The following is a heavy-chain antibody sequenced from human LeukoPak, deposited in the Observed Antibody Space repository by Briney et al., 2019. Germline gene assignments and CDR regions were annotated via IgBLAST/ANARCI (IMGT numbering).Heavy chain of an antibody. CDR3: AKAGGGLVSPFDY. CDR1: GFTFNSYA. CDR2: ISGSGGNT. D-gene: IGHD6-19*01. J-gene: IGHJ4*02. V-gene: IGHV3-23*01. Sequence: GGSLRLSCAASGFTFNSYAMSWVRQAPGEGLEWVSGISGSGGNTYYADSVKGRFTISRDNSKNTLYLQMNSLRAEDTAVYYCAKAGGGLVSPFDYWGQGTLVTVSS.